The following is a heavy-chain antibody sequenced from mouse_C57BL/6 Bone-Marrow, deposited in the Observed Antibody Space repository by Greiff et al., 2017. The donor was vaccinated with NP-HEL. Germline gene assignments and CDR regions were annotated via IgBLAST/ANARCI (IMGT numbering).Heavy chain of an antibody. CDR2: IHPNSGST. CDR3: ARYRDDYGSSLPEFAY. J-gene: IGHJ3*01. CDR1: GYTFTSYW. D-gene: IGHD1-1*01. V-gene: IGHV1-64*01. Sequence: QVQLKQSGAELVKPGASVKLSCKASGYTFTSYWMHWVKQRPGQGLEWIGMIHPNSGSTNYNEKLKSKATLTVDKSSSTAYMQLSSLTSEDSAVYCCARYRDDYGSSLPEFAYWGQGTLVTVSA.